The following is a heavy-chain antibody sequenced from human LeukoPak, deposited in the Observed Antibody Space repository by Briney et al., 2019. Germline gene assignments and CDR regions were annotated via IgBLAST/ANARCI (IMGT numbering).Heavy chain of an antibody. Sequence: ASVKVSCKASGYTFTSYDINWVRQATGQGLEWMGWMNPNGGNTGYAQKFQGRVTMTRNTSISTAYMELSSLRSEDTAVYYCARGEMATTSFDYWGQGTLVTVSS. V-gene: IGHV1-8*01. CDR3: ARGEMATTSFDY. CDR1: GYTFTSYD. D-gene: IGHD5-24*01. CDR2: MNPNGGNT. J-gene: IGHJ4*02.